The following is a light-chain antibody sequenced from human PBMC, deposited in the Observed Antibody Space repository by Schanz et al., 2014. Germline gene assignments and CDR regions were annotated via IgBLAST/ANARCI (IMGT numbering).Light chain of an antibody. CDR2: DAS. Sequence: DIQMTQSPSTLSASVGDRVTLTCRASQSIDKWLAWYQQKPGKAPKLLIHDASTLGSGVPSRFSGSGSGTEFTLTIDSLQPDDFASYYCQQYSSSQITFGQGTRLEI. V-gene: IGKV1-5*01. J-gene: IGKJ5*01. CDR3: QQYSSSQIT. CDR1: QSIDKW.